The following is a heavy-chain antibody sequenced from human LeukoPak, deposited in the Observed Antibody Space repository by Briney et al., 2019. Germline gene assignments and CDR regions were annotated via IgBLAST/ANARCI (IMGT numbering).Heavy chain of an antibody. D-gene: IGHD4-23*01. CDR3: ARSMTTVVTSYYYYYMDV. CDR2: IYHSGST. Sequence: SETLSLTCAVSGYSISSGYYWGWIRQPPGKGLEWIGSIYHSGSTYYNPSLKSRVTISVDTSKNQFSLKLSSVTAADTAVYYCARSMTTVVTSYYYYYMDVWGKGTTDTVSS. CDR1: GYSISSGYY. J-gene: IGHJ6*03. V-gene: IGHV4-38-2*01.